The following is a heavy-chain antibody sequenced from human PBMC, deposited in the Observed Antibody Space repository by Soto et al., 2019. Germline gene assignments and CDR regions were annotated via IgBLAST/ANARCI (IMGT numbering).Heavy chain of an antibody. CDR3: ATFMTTATTFHYYAMDD. V-gene: IGHV3-23*01. CDR2: ISGSGGST. Sequence: PVGSLRLSCAASGFTFSNYAMSWVRQPPGKGLEWVSAISGSGGSTYYADSVKGRFTISRDNSKNTLYLQMNSLRGEDTALYYCATFMTTATTFHYYAMDDWGQGSTVTVSS. CDR1: GFTFSNYA. J-gene: IGHJ6*02. D-gene: IGHD4-17*01.